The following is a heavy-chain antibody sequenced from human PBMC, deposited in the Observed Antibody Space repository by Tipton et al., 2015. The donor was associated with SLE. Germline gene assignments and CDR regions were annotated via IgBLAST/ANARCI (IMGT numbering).Heavy chain of an antibody. CDR2: FYTTGSA. D-gene: IGHD4-11*01. CDR3: AREFAVTAVTPGYFEY. CDR1: GGSVTSDTSY. J-gene: IGHJ4*02. Sequence: TLSLTCTVSGGSVTSDTSYWTWIRQPAGKTLEWIGHFYTTGSANYNPSLRSRVSISVDTSKNQFSLSLKSVTAADTATYYCAREFAVTAVTPGYFEYWGQGTLVTVSS. V-gene: IGHV4-61*09.